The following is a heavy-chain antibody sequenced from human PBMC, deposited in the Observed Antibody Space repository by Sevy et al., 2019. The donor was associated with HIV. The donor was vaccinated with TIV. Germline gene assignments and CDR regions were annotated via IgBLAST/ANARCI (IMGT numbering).Heavy chain of an antibody. CDR2: FDPEDGAT. CDR3: ATAREYYQDSSGYLDF. V-gene: IGHV1-24*01. J-gene: IGHJ4*02. Sequence: ASVKVSCKVSGYTLTGLSMHWVRQAPGKGLEWMGRFDPEDGATIYAQNFQGRVTLTEDTSRDTAYMELSSLRYEDTAVYYCATAREYYQDSSGYLDFWGQGTLVTVSS. D-gene: IGHD3-22*01. CDR1: GYTLTGLS.